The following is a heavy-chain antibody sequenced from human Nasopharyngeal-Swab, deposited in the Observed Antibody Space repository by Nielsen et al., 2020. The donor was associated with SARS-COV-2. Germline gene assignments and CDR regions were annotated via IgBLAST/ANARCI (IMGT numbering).Heavy chain of an antibody. Sequence: GESLKISCQVSGNSFTTYWIAWVRQMPGKGLEWVGIIYPHDSGTRYDPSFQGRVTISVDNSISTAYLQWSSLKASDTAIYYCASPGKTWNSGMDVWGQGTTVTVSS. D-gene: IGHD3-3*01. J-gene: IGHJ6*02. V-gene: IGHV5-51*01. CDR3: ASPGKTWNSGMDV. CDR1: GNSFTTYW. CDR2: IYPHDSGT.